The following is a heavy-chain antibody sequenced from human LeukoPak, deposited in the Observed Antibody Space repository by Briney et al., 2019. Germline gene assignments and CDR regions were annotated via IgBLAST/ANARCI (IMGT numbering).Heavy chain of an antibody. CDR3: ARVGSPSPYYYYGVDV. J-gene: IGHJ6*02. D-gene: IGHD2-2*01. CDR2: INPDSGGT. Sequence: ASVKVSCKASGYTFTNYNMHWVRQAPGQGPQWMGWINPDSGGTNYAQKFQGRVTMTRDTSINTAYMELSRLRSDDTAVYYCARVGSPSPYYYYGVDVWGQGTTVTVSS. CDR1: GYTFTNYN. V-gene: IGHV1-2*02.